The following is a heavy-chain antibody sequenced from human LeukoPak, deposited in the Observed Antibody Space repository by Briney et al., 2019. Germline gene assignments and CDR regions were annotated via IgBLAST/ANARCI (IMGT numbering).Heavy chain of an antibody. Sequence: SETLSLTCAVYGGSFSGYYWSWLRQPPGKGLEWIGEINHSGSTNYNPSLKSRVTISVDTSKNQFSLKLSSVTAADTAVYYCARGLYYYDSSGYPGGVYFDYWGQGTLVTVSS. D-gene: IGHD3-22*01. CDR3: ARGLYYYDSSGYPGGVYFDY. CDR2: INHSGST. J-gene: IGHJ4*02. CDR1: GGSFSGYY. V-gene: IGHV4-34*01.